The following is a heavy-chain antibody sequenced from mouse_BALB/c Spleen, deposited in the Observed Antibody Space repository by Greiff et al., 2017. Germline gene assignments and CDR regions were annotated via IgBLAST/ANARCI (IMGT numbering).Heavy chain of an antibody. CDR3: AGVRRPYYAMDY. J-gene: IGHJ4*01. V-gene: IGHV5-4*02. D-gene: IGHD2-14*01. Sequence: DVKLVESGGGLVKPGGSLKLSCAASGFTFSDYYMYWVRQTPEKRLEWVATISDGGSYTYYPDSVKGRFTISRDNAKNNLYLQMSSLKSEDTAMYYCAGVRRPYYAMDYWGQGTSVTVSS. CDR1: GFTFSDYY. CDR2: ISDGGSYT.